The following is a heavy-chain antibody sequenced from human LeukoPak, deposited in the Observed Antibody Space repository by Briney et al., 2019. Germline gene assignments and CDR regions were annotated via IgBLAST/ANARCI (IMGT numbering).Heavy chain of an antibody. CDR2: ISYDGSSK. CDR1: GFTFSSYA. V-gene: IGHV3-30*18. J-gene: IGHJ4*02. CDR3: AKDLTPYVSDVDY. Sequence: PGGSLRLSCAASGFTFSSYAMSWVRQAPGKGLEWVALISYDGSSKYYADSLKGRFTISRDNSKNTMYLQMNSLRAEDTAVYYCAKDLTPYVSDVDYWGQGTLVTVSS. D-gene: IGHD4-23*01.